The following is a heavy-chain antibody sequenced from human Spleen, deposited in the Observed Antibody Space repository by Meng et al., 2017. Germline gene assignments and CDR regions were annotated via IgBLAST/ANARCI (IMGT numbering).Heavy chain of an antibody. Sequence: GESLKISCVASGFTFSSYEMNWVRQAPGKGLEWVSYISSSDTIYYADSVKGRFTISRDNAKNSLYLQMNSLRDKDTAVYYCTRANSMVRGVISPIDYWGQGTLVTVSS. V-gene: IGHV3-48*03. D-gene: IGHD3-10*01. CDR1: GFTFSSYE. CDR2: ISSSDTI. J-gene: IGHJ4*02. CDR3: TRANSMVRGVISPIDY.